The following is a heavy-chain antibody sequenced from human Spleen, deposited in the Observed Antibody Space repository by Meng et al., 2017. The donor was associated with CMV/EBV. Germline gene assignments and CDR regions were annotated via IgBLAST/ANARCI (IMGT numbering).Heavy chain of an antibody. CDR1: GFTFSSFA. J-gene: IGHJ6*02. Sequence: SLKISCAASGFTFSSFAMHWVRQTPGEGLEWVSGFSGNTGFIAYADSVKGRFTISRDNAKKTLSLQMDSLRPEDTALYYCAKGGGERVTFDAMDVWGQGTTVTVSS. D-gene: IGHD2-21*02. CDR2: FSGNTGFI. CDR3: AKGGGERVTFDAMDV. V-gene: IGHV3-9*01.